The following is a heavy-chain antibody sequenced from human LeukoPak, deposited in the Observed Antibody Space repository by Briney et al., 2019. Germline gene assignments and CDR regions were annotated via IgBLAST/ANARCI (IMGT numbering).Heavy chain of an antibody. CDR2: INHSGST. D-gene: IGHD3-3*01. CDR3: ARRDDFWSGYYTTRGYYFDY. J-gene: IGHJ4*02. V-gene: IGHV4-34*01. CDR1: VRSFSGYY. Sequence: SETLSLTCGFWVRSFSGYYWSWIRQPPGKGLEWIGEINHSGSTNYNPSLKSRVTISVDTSKNQFSLKLSSVTAADTAVYYCARRDDFWSGYYTTRGYYFDYWGQGTLVTVSS.